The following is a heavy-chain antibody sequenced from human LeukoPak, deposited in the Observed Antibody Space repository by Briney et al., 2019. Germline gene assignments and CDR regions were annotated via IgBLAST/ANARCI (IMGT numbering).Heavy chain of an antibody. V-gene: IGHV3-48*01. Sequence: PGGSLRLSRAASGFTFSSYSMNWVRQAPGKGLEWVSYISSSSTIYYADSVKGRFTISRDNAKNSLYLQMNSLRAEDTAVYYCARDQGTLGAYYFDYWGQGTLVTVSS. D-gene: IGHD1-1*01. CDR3: ARDQGTLGAYYFDY. CDR2: ISSSSTI. J-gene: IGHJ4*02. CDR1: GFTFSSYS.